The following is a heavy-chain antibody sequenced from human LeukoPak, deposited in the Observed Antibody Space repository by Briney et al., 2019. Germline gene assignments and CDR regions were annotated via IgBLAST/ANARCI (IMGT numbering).Heavy chain of an antibody. CDR2: ISSSSSTI. J-gene: IGHJ3*02. D-gene: IGHD5/OR15-5a*01. V-gene: IGHV3-48*01. CDR1: GFTFSSYS. Sequence: GGSLRLSCAASGFTFSSYSMNWVRQAPGKGLEWVSYISSSSSTIYYADSVKGRFTISRDNAKNSLYLQMNSLRAEDTAVYYCAGSLAPPDAFDIWGQGTMVTVSS. CDR3: AGSLAPPDAFDI.